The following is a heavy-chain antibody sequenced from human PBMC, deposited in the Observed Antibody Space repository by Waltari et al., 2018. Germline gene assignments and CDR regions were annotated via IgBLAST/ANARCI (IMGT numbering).Heavy chain of an antibody. V-gene: IGHV4-34*01. Sequence: QVQLQQWGAGLLKPSETLSLTCAVYGGSFSGYYWSWIGQPPGKGREWMWEINHSGSTNYNPSLKSRVTISVDTSKNQFSLKLSSVTAADTAVYYCARKMVITGYYFDYWGQGTLVTVSS. CDR1: GGSFSGYY. D-gene: IGHD3-22*01. CDR3: ARKMVITGYYFDY. J-gene: IGHJ4*02. CDR2: INHSGST.